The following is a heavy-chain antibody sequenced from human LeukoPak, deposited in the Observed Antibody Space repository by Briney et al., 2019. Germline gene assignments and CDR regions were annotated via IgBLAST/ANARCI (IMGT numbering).Heavy chain of an antibody. CDR1: GYTLTELS. Sequence: ASVKVSCKVSGYTLTELSMHWVRQAPGKGLEWMGGFDPEDGETIYAQKFQGRATMTEDTSTDTAYMELSSLRSEDTAVYYCATSKQQLVRIFDYWGQGTLVTVSS. J-gene: IGHJ4*02. V-gene: IGHV1-24*01. D-gene: IGHD6-13*01. CDR3: ATSKQQLVRIFDY. CDR2: FDPEDGET.